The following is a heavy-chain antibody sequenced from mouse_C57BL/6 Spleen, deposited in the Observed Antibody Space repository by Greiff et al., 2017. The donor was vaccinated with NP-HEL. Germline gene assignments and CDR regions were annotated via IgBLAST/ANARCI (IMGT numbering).Heavy chain of an antibody. J-gene: IGHJ3*01. CDR1: GYTFTDYY. D-gene: IGHD1-1*01. CDR2: INPNNGGT. Sequence: EVQLQQSGPELVKPGASVKISCKASGYTFTDYYMNWVKQSHGKSLEWIGDINPNNGGTSYNQKFKGKATLTVDKSSSTAYMELRSLTSEDSAVYYCARYYGSRTWFADWGQGTLVTVSA. V-gene: IGHV1-26*01. CDR3: ARYYGSRTWFAD.